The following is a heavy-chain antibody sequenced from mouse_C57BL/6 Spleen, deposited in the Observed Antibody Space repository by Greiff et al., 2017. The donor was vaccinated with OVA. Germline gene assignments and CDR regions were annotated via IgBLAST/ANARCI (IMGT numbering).Heavy chain of an antibody. V-gene: IGHV1-4*01. J-gene: IGHJ1*03. D-gene: IGHD1-1*01. CDR3: ARTPITTVVATLYWYFDV. CDR2: INPSSGYT. Sequence: VQLQQSGAELARPGASVKMSCKASGYTFTSYTMHWVKQRPGQGLEWIGYINPSSGYTKYNQKFKDKATLTADKSSSTAYMQLSSLTSEDSAVYYGARTPITTVVATLYWYFDVWGTGTTVTVSS. CDR1: GYTFTSYT.